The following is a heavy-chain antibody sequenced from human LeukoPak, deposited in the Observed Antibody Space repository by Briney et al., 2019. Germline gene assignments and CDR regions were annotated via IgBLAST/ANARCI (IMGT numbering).Heavy chain of an antibody. V-gene: IGHV3-53*01. CDR1: GFTVSSKY. CDR3: ARVGGYCTTTSCQAYFDY. D-gene: IGHD2-2*01. J-gene: IGHJ4*02. Sequence: GGSLRLSCAASGFTVSSKYMGWVRQAPGKGLEWVSIIYSGGGSYYADSVKGRFTISRDNSQNTLYLQMNSLRAEDTAVYHCARVGGYCTTTSCQAYFDYWGQGTLVTVSS. CDR2: IYSGGGS.